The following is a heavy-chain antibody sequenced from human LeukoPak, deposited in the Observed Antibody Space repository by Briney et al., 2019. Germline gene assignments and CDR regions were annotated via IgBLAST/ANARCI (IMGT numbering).Heavy chain of an antibody. V-gene: IGHV3-30*03. Sequence: PGGSLRLSCAASGFTFNSFGMHWVRQAPGKGLEWVAVISYDGSNKYSADSVKGRFTISKDNSKNSLYLQMNTLRAEDTAVYYCARAATSIAASALIDYWGQGTLVTVSS. CDR3: ARAATSIAASALIDY. J-gene: IGHJ4*02. D-gene: IGHD6-13*01. CDR1: GFTFNSFG. CDR2: ISYDGSNK.